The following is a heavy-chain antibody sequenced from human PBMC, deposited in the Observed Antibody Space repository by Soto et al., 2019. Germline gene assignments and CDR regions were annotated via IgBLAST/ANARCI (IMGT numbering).Heavy chain of an antibody. CDR1: GYSFTSYW. V-gene: IGHV5-10-1*01. Sequence: LGESLKISCKVSGYSFTSYWISWVRQMPGKGLEWMGRIDPSDSYTNYSPSFQGHVTISADKSISTAYLQWSSLRAPDTAMYYCARLEVRGVIIPYWGQGTLVTVSS. D-gene: IGHD3-10*01. J-gene: IGHJ4*02. CDR2: IDPSDSYT. CDR3: ARLEVRGVIIPY.